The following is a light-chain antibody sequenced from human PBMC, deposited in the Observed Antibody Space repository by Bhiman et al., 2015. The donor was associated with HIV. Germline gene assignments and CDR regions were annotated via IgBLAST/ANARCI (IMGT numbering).Light chain of an antibody. V-gene: IGLV2-14*03. CDR1: SSDVGGYDY. Sequence: QSALTQPASVSGSPGQSITISCTGTSSDVGGYDYVSWYQQYPGKAPKVMIYDVSERPSGVSNRFSGSTSGNTASLTISGLQAGDEADYYCCSYTSSSTYVFGTGTKVTVL. J-gene: IGLJ1*01. CDR3: CSYTSSSTYV. CDR2: DVS.